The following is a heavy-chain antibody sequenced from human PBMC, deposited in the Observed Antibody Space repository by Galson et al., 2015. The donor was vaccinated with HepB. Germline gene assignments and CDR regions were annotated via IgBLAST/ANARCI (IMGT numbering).Heavy chain of an antibody. V-gene: IGHV1-18*04. CDR3: ARDYTAPWSRVVPAADFDY. D-gene: IGHD2-2*01. CDR2: ISAYNGNT. J-gene: IGHJ4*02. CDR1: GYTFTSYG. Sequence: QSGAEVKKPGESLRISCKASGYTFTSYGISWVRQAPGQGLEWMGWISAYNGNTNYAQKLQGRVTMTTDTSTSTAYMELRSLRSDDTAVYYCARDYTAPWSRVVPAADFDYWGQGTLVTVSS.